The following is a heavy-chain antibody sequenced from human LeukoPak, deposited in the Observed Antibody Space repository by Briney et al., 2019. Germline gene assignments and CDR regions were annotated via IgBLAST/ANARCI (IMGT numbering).Heavy chain of an antibody. CDR2: ISSSRGTI. Sequence: PGGSLRLSCAASGFTFSSNTMNWVRQAPGKGLEWVSYISSSRGTIYYADSVKGRFTISRDNAKNSLYLQMNSLRAEDTAVYYCARDLDYAFDYWGQGTLVTVS. D-gene: IGHD4-17*01. CDR3: ARDLDYAFDY. J-gene: IGHJ4*02. CDR1: GFTFSSNT. V-gene: IGHV3-48*01.